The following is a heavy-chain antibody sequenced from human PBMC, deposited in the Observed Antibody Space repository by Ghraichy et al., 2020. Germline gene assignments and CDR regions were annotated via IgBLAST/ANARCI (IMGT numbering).Heavy chain of an antibody. V-gene: IGHV4-59*11. CDR3: ARDNPMSFYRARWFDP. D-gene: IGHD3-10*01. CDR2: IYYSGST. J-gene: IGHJ5*02. Sequence: SETLSLTCTVSGGSISSHYWSLIRQPPGKRLEWIGYIYYSGSTNYNPSLKSRVTISVDTSKNQFSLRLTSVTAADTAVYYCARDNPMSFYRARWFDPWGQGTLVTVSS. CDR1: GGSISSHY.